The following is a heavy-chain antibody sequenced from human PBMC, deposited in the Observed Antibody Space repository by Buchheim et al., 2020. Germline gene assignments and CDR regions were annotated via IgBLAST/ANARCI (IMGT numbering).Heavy chain of an antibody. CDR2: IYSGGST. CDR3: ARGVVTQPGGMDV. Sequence: EVQLVETGGGLIQPGGSLRLSCAASGFTVSSNYMSWVRQAPGKGLEWVSVIYSGGSTYYAASVKGRFTISRDNSKNTLYLPMNSLRAEDTAVYYCARGVVTQPGGMDVWGQGTT. D-gene: IGHD4-23*01. CDR1: GFTVSSNY. J-gene: IGHJ6*02. V-gene: IGHV3-53*02.